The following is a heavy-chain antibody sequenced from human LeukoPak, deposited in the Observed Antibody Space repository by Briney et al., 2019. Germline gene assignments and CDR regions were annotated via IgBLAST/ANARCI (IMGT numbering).Heavy chain of an antibody. CDR1: GFTFSDYD. Sequence: GGSLRLSCAASGFTFSDYDMHWVRQATGKGLEWVSAIGTAGDTYYTGSVKGRFTISRENAKNSMYLQMNSLRAGDTAVYYCARVAKERVGGVYYFDYWGQGTLVTVSS. V-gene: IGHV3-13*01. D-gene: IGHD1-1*01. CDR3: ARVAKERVGGVYYFDY. J-gene: IGHJ4*02. CDR2: IGTAGDT.